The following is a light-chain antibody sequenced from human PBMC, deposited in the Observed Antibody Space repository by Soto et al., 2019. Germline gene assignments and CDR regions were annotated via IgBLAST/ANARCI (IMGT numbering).Light chain of an antibody. CDR2: AAY. J-gene: IGKJ2*01. Sequence: DIQMTQSPSSLSASVGDRVTITCRASQYISSFLNWYQQKPGKAPKLLIYAAYSLQSGVPSRFSGSGSGSDFTLTISSLQPEDGATYYCQQSYSTPPATFGQGTKLEI. CDR3: QQSYSTPPAT. CDR1: QYISSF. V-gene: IGKV1-39*01.